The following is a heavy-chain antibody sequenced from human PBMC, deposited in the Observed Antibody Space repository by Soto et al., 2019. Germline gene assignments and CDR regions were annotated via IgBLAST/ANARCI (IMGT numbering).Heavy chain of an antibody. D-gene: IGHD3-10*01. CDR1: GYNFTDYA. Sequence: QVQLVQSGAEVKKPGASVKVPCKASGYNFTDYALHWVRQAPGQGLEWMGWINPDNSNTKYSQKFQGRVTISSDTSANTAYMALRSLTSEDTAVYYCAVVFYYYGSGSDSWGQGTLVIASS. J-gene: IGHJ5*02. CDR3: AVVFYYYGSGSDS. V-gene: IGHV1-3*01. CDR2: INPDNSNT.